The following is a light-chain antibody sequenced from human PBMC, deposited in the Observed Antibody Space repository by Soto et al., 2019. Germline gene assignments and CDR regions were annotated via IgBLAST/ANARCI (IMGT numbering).Light chain of an antibody. CDR1: SSDVGGYNY. Sequence: QSALTQPPSASGSPGQSVTISCTGTSSDVGGYNYVSWYQQHPGKAPKLMIYEVSKRTSGVPDRFSGSKSGNTASLTVSGLQAEDEADYYCSSYAGSNNEVFGTGTELAVL. CDR2: EVS. CDR3: SSYAGSNNEV. J-gene: IGLJ1*01. V-gene: IGLV2-8*01.